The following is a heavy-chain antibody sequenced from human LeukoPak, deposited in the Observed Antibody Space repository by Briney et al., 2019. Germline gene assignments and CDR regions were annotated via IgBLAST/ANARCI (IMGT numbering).Heavy chain of an antibody. CDR2: INPNSGGT. J-gene: IGHJ5*02. D-gene: IGHD2-2*01. V-gene: IGHV1-2*02. CDR1: GYTFTGYY. Sequence: ASVKVSCKASGYTFTGYYMHWVRQAPGQGLEWMGWINPNSGGTNYAQKFQGRVTMTRDTSISTAYMELSRLRSDDTAVYYCARYCGSTSCRGEFDPWGQGTLVTVSS. CDR3: ARYCGSTSCRGEFDP.